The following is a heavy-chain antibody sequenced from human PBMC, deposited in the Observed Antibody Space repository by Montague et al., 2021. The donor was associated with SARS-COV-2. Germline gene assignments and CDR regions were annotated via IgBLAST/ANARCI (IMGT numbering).Heavy chain of an antibody. D-gene: IGHD3-16*01. CDR3: ARDFRIELWQTNWYFGL. J-gene: IGHJ2*01. CDR2: INYSGST. Sequence: SEILSLTCTVSGGSISSYYWSWIRQPPGKGLEWIGYINYSGSTNYNPSLKSRATISVDTSKNQFALRLSSVTAADTAVYYCARDFRIELWQTNWYFGLWGRGTLVPVSS. CDR1: GGSISSYY. V-gene: IGHV4-59*01.